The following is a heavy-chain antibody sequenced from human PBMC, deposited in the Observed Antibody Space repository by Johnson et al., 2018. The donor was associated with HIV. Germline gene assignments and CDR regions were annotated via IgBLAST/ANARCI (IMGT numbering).Heavy chain of an antibody. Sequence: VQLVESGGGVVQPGRSLRLSCAASGFTFSSYAMHWVCQAPEKGLEWVADIKCDGREKYYADSVKGRFTISRDNAKNSLYLQMNSLRAEDTAVYYCAREMGWEDAFDIWGQGTMVTVSS. CDR1: GFTFSSYA. CDR3: AREMGWEDAFDI. V-gene: IGHV3-7*01. CDR2: IKCDGREK. J-gene: IGHJ3*02. D-gene: IGHD6-19*01.